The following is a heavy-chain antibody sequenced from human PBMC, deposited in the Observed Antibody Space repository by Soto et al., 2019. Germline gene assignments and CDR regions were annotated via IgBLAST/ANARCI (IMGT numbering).Heavy chain of an antibody. CDR2: IYSGGSA. CDR1: GFSVSSNY. Sequence: GGSLRLSCAASGFSVSSNYMNWVRQAPGKGLEWVSVIYSGGSAYYADSVKGRFTISRDISKNTLFLHMNSLRAEDTAVYYCARDGGYSCDGYYYYNGLDVWGQGTTVTVSS. V-gene: IGHV3-53*01. J-gene: IGHJ6*02. CDR3: ARDGGYSCDGYYYYNGLDV. D-gene: IGHD5-18*01.